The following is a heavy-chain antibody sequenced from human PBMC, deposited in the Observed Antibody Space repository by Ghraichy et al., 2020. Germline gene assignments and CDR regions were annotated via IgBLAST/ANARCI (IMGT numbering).Heavy chain of an antibody. Sequence: GGSLRLSCAASGFTVSSNYMSWVRQAPGKGLEWVSVIYSGGSTYYADSVKGRFTISRDNSKNTLYLQMNSLRAEDTAVYYCARWELFNWYFDLWGRGTLVTVSS. D-gene: IGHD3-10*01. CDR3: ARWELFNWYFDL. V-gene: IGHV3-66*01. CDR2: IYSGGST. CDR1: GFTVSSNY. J-gene: IGHJ2*01.